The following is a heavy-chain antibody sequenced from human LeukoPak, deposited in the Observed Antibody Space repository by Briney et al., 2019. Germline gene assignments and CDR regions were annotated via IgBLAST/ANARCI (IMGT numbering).Heavy chain of an antibody. Sequence: SETLSLTCAVYGEYFSTYYYSWIRQPPGKGLEWIGEINHSGSTNYNPSLKSRVTISVDTSKNQFSLKLSSVTAADTAVYYCAQYSSSWYENHWGQGTLVTVSS. CDR3: AQYSSSWYENH. CDR2: INHSGST. J-gene: IGHJ5*02. D-gene: IGHD6-13*01. CDR1: GEYFSTYY. V-gene: IGHV4-34*01.